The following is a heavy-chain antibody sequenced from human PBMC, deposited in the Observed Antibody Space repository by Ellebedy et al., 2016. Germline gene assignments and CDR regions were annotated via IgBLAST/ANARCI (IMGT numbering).Heavy chain of an antibody. CDR3: ARDSKGDVSQKESVAGPYYYYGMDV. Sequence: ASVKVSCKASGYTFTSYGISWVRQAPGQGLEWMGWISAYNGNTNYAQKLQGRVTMTTDTSTSTVYMELRSLRSDDTAVYYCARDSKGDVSQKESVAGPYYYYGMDVWGQGTTVTVSS. J-gene: IGHJ6*02. V-gene: IGHV1-18*01. CDR2: ISAYNGNT. D-gene: IGHD6-19*01. CDR1: GYTFTSYG.